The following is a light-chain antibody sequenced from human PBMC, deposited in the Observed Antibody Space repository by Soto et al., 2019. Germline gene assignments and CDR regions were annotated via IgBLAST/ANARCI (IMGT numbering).Light chain of an antibody. V-gene: IGLV2-14*01. J-gene: IGLJ1*01. CDR1: SGDVGGYYY. CDR3: SSYTAGGTI. Sequence: QSAQTQPASVSGSPGQSITISCTGTSGDVGGYYYVSWYQQLPGKAPKLMISEVSNRPSGVSNRFSGSKSGNTASLTISGLQAEDEADYYCSSYTAGGTIFGTGTKVTVL. CDR2: EVS.